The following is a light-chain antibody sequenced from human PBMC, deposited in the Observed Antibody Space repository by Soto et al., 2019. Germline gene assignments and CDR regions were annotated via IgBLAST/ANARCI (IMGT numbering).Light chain of an antibody. Sequence: DIHLTQSPSFLSASVGDRLNITCGASQGTSSSLAWFQQKTGRAPKLLIYGASTLQSGVPARFSGSGSGTDFTLTISNLQPEDVETYYCQQLNAYPLTFGQGTRLEIK. CDR2: GAS. CDR1: QGTSSS. CDR3: QQLNAYPLT. V-gene: IGKV1-9*01. J-gene: IGKJ5*01.